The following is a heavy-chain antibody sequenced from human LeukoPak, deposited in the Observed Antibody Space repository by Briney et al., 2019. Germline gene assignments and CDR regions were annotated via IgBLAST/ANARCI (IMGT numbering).Heavy chain of an antibody. V-gene: IGHV3-30*02. CDR3: AKDNSGWAFDY. D-gene: IGHD6-19*01. J-gene: IGHJ4*02. CDR2: IPYYGSHK. CDR1: GFTFSIYG. Sequence: GGCLRLSCAASGFTFSIYGMHWVRQAPGKGLELVAFIPYYGSHKYYADSVKGRFTISRDNSKNTLSLQMNSLRAEDTAVYYCAKDNSGWAFDYWGQGTLVTVSS.